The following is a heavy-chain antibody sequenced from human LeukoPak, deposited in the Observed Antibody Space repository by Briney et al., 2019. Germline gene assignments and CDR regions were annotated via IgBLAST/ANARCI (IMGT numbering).Heavy chain of an antibody. Sequence: GESLKISCKGSGYSFTSYWIGWVRQMPGKGLEWMRIIYPGDSDTRYSPSFQGQVTISADKSISTAYLQWSSLKASDTAMYYCARRRLGRYCSSTSCPEHFDYWGQGTLVTVSS. CDR1: GYSFTSYW. V-gene: IGHV5-51*01. CDR2: IYPGDSDT. D-gene: IGHD2-2*01. CDR3: ARRRLGRYCSSTSCPEHFDY. J-gene: IGHJ4*02.